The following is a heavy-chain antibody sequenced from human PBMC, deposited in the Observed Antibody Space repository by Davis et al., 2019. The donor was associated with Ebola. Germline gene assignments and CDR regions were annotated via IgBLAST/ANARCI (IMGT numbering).Heavy chain of an antibody. Sequence: GGSLRLSCAASGFTFSSYGMHWVRQAPGKGLEWVAVISYDGSNKYYADSVKGRFTISRDNSKNTLYLQMNSLRAEDTAVYYCAKSVYDPPDVWGQGTTATVSS. D-gene: IGHD5/OR15-5a*01. CDR2: ISYDGSNK. CDR1: GFTFSSYG. V-gene: IGHV3-30*18. J-gene: IGHJ6*02. CDR3: AKSVYDPPDV.